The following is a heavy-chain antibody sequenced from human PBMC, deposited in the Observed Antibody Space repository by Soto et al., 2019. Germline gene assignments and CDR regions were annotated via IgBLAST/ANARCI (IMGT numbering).Heavy chain of an antibody. CDR3: ARDQSHITIFGEPFDY. J-gene: IGHJ4*02. CDR2: ISYDGSNK. D-gene: IGHD3-3*01. V-gene: IGHV3-30*03. Sequence: PGGSLRLSCAASGFTFSSYGMHWVRQAPGKGLEWVAVISYDGSNKYYADSVKGRFTISRDNSKNTLYLQMNSLRAEDTAVYYCARDQSHITIFGEPFDYWGQGTLVTVSS. CDR1: GFTFSSYG.